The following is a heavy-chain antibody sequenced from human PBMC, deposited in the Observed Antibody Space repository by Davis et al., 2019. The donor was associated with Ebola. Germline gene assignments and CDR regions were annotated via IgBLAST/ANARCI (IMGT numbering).Heavy chain of an antibody. Sequence: ASVKVSCKASGYTFTGYYMHWVRQAPGQGLEWMGWINPNSGGTNYAQKFQGRVTMTRDTSTSTVYMELSSLRSEDTAVYYCARGYYDFWSGPLDYWGQGTLVTVSS. J-gene: IGHJ4*02. CDR3: ARGYYDFWSGPLDY. CDR2: INPNSGGT. V-gene: IGHV1-2*02. D-gene: IGHD3-3*01. CDR1: GYTFTGYY.